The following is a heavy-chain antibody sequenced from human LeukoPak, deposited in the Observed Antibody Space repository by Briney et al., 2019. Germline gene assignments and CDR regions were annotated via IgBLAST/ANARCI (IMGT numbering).Heavy chain of an antibody. CDR2: IKPNSGVT. Sequence: PGASVKVSCKTSGYTFATYFMHWVRQAPGQGLEWMGYIKPNSGVTNYAQKFRGRVTMTCDTSISTAYIELSGLTSDDTAIYYCARPTYCGSNCYFNFDYWGQGTLVTVSS. V-gene: IGHV1-2*02. CDR1: GYTFATYF. CDR3: ARPTYCGSNCYFNFDY. J-gene: IGHJ4*02. D-gene: IGHD2-21*02.